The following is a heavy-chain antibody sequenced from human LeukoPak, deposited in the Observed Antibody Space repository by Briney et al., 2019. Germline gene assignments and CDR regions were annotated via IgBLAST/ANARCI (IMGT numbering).Heavy chain of an antibody. J-gene: IGHJ3*02. CDR2: IYYSGST. CDR3: ARHVEAMQWVRLPAFDI. V-gene: IGHV4-59*08. D-gene: IGHD2-2*01. CDR1: GGSISSHY. Sequence: PSETLSLACTVSGGSISSHYWSWIRQPPGKGLEWIGYIYYSGSTNYNPSLKSRVTISVDTSKNQFSLKLSSVTAADTAVYYCARHVEAMQWVRLPAFDIWGQGTMVTVSS.